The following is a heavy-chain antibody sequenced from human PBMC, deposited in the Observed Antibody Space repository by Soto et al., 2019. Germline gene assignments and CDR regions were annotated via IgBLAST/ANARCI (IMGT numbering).Heavy chain of an antibody. D-gene: IGHD1-1*01. CDR3: ARDNNWSLDY. V-gene: IGHV3-74*01. CDR2: IKTDGSFT. CDR1: GFTFSKHW. J-gene: IGHJ4*02. Sequence: EVQLVESGGGLVQSGGSLRLSCAASGFTFSKHWMHWVRQAPGKGLVWVSHIKTDGSFTRDADSVKGRFTISRDNARNTLYLQMNSLTAEYTAVYYCARDNNWSLDYWGQGTLVTVSS.